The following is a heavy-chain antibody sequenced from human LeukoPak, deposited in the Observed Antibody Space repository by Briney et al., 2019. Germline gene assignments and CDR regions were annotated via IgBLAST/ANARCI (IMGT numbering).Heavy chain of an antibody. J-gene: IGHJ4*02. CDR1: GGSISSYY. V-gene: IGHV4-4*09. CDR3: ARRGAAAAYFDY. CDR2: IYTSGST. D-gene: IGHD6-13*01. Sequence: SETLSLTCTVSGGSISSYYWSWIRQPPGKGLEWIGYIYTSGSTNYNPSLKSRVTMSVDTSKNQFSLKLSSVTAADTAVYYCARRGAAAAYFDYWGQGTLVTVSS.